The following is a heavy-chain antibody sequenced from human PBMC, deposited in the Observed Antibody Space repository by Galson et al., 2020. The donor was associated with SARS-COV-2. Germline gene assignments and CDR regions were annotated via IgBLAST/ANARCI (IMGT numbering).Heavy chain of an antibody. V-gene: IGHV3-7*03. CDR1: GFTFSSYW. CDR2: INQDGSQK. D-gene: IGHD1-26*01. CDR3: ARIVGTTWPYEFDH. J-gene: IGHJ4*02. Sequence: GGSLRLSCAASGFTFSSYWMSWVRQAPGKGLEWVAKINQDGSQKYYVHSVKGRFTVSRDNAEDSLSLQMNSLRAEDTAVYYCARIVGTTWPYEFDHWGQGTLVSVSA.